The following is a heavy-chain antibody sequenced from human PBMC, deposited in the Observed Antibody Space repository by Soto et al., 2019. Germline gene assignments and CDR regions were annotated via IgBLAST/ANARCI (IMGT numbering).Heavy chain of an antibody. V-gene: IGHV1-3*01. CDR3: ARGPIPTSIDWFDP. J-gene: IGHJ5*02. CDR1: GYTFTSYA. Sequence: GASVKVSCKASGYTFTSYAMHWVRQAPGQRLEWMGWINAGNGNTKYSQKFQGRVTITRDTSASTAYMELSSLRSGDTAVYYCARGPIPTSIDWFDPWGQGTLVTVSS. CDR2: INAGNGNT.